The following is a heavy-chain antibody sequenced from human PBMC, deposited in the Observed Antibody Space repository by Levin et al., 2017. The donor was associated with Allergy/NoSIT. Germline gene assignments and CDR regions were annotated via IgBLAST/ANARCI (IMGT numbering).Heavy chain of an antibody. CDR1: GFTFSDYY. V-gene: IGHV3-11*01. Sequence: GESLKISCAASGFTFSDYYMTWIRQSPGKGLEYVSYISSSGGSTYYADSVRGRFTISRDNAKNSLYLQMNSLRAEDTAVYYCARDRNSRPYGGSSDDAFDIWGQGTMVTVSS. J-gene: IGHJ3*02. D-gene: IGHD4-23*01. CDR3: ARDRNSRPYGGSSDDAFDI. CDR2: ISSSGGST.